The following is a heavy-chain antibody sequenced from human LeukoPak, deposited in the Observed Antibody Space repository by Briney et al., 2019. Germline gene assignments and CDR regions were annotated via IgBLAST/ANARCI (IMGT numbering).Heavy chain of an antibody. CDR3: AKDGGYNWNYGIDY. Sequence: PGRSLSLSCAASGFTFSSYGMHWVRQAPGKGLEWVAVIWYDGSNKYYADSVKGRFTISRDNSKNTLYLQMNSLRAEDTAVYYCAKDGGYNWNYGIDYWGQGTLVTVSS. J-gene: IGHJ4*02. V-gene: IGHV3-33*06. CDR2: IWYDGSNK. CDR1: GFTFSSYG. D-gene: IGHD1-7*01.